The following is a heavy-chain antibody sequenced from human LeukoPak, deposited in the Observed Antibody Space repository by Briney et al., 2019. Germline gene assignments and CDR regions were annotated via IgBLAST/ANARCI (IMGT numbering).Heavy chain of an antibody. CDR3: AKDGIAVAGAGYFQP. CDR1: GFTFSSYA. V-gene: IGHV3-23*01. CDR2: ISGSGGDT. J-gene: IGHJ1*01. Sequence: PGGSLRLSCAASGFTFSSYAMSWVRQAPGKGLEWVSAISGSGGDTYYADSVKGRFTISRDNSKNTLYLQMNSLRAQDTAVYYCAKDGIAVAGAGYFQPWGQGTLVTVSS. D-gene: IGHD6-19*01.